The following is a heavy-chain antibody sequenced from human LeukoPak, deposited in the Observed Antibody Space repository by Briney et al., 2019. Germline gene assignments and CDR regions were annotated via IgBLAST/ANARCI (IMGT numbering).Heavy chain of an antibody. V-gene: IGHV3-20*04. J-gene: IGHJ6*03. CDR3: ARGSVQLWLRDTYYYMDV. D-gene: IGHD5-18*01. CDR2: INWNGRIT. CDR1: GFTFDDYA. Sequence: GESLRLSCAASGFTFDDYAMNWVRQVPGRGLEWVSGINWNGRITEYADSVKDRFTISRQNTKNSLYLYMNNLGGEDTALYFCARGSVQLWLRDTYYYMDVWAKGPRSLSP.